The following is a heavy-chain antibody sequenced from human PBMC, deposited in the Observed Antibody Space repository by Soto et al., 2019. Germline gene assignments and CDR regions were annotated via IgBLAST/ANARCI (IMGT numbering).Heavy chain of an antibody. J-gene: IGHJ4*02. V-gene: IGHV5-10-1*01. CDR3: RRQGGDGYHIDY. CDR1: GYEFTNYW. CDR2: IDPSDSDT. Sequence: GESLKISCEGSGYEFTNYWINWVRQMPGKGLEWMGRIDPSDSDTNYNPSFQGHVTFLVDKSLTTAYVQWSSLKASVTAMYFFRRQGGDGYHIDYWGQGTFVTV. D-gene: IGHD3-16*01.